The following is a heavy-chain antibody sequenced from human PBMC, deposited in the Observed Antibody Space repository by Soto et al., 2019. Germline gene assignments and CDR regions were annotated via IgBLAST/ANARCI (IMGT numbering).Heavy chain of an antibody. CDR1: GYTFSRSV. CDR3: ATEIDGTTVTSLDY. CDR2: INADNGNT. Sequence: ASVKVSCKSSGYTFSRSVMHWVRQAPGQRLEWMGWINADNGNTKYSQKFQGRVTITRDTSASTAYMELSSLRSEDTTVYYCATEIDGTTVTSLDYWGQGTLVTVSS. D-gene: IGHD4-17*01. J-gene: IGHJ4*02. V-gene: IGHV1-3*01.